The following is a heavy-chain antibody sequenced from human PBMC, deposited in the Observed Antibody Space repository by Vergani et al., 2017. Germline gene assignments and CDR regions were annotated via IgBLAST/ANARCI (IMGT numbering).Heavy chain of an antibody. CDR3: ARGKKTADSSGIAYFFDY. CDR2: INAGNGNT. D-gene: IGHD3-22*01. Sequence: QVQLVQSGAEVKKPGASVKVSCKASGYTFTSYAMHWVRQAPGQRLEWMGWINAGNGNTKYSPKFQGRVTSTRDTSASTAYMELSSLRSEDTAVYYCARGKKTADSSGIAYFFDYWGQGTLVTVSS. V-gene: IGHV1-3*01. CDR1: GYTFTSYA. J-gene: IGHJ4*02.